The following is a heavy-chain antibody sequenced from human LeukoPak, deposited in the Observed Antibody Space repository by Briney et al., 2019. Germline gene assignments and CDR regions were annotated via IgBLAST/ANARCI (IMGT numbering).Heavy chain of an antibody. CDR2: IIPIFGTA. Sequence: GASVKVSCKASGGTFSSYAISWVRQAPGQGLEWMGGIIPIFGTANYAQKFQGRVTITADESTSTAYMELSSLRSEDTAVYYCARDGGSSAAMGDYYFDYWGQGTLVTVSS. J-gene: IGHJ4*02. V-gene: IGHV1-69*13. D-gene: IGHD3-16*01. CDR3: ARDGGSSAAMGDYYFDY. CDR1: GGTFSSYA.